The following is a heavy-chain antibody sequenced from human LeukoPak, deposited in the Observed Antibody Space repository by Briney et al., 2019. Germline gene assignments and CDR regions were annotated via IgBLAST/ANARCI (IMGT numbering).Heavy chain of an antibody. J-gene: IGHJ4*02. CDR3: ATGAYSGYDLSVRY. D-gene: IGHD5-12*01. V-gene: IGHV1-24*01. Sequence: ASVKVSCKVSGYTLTELPMHWVRQAPGKGLEWMGGFDPEDGETIYAQKFQGRVTMTEDTSTDTAYMELSSLRSEDTAVYYCATGAYSGYDLSVRYWGQGTLVTVSS. CDR1: GYTLTELP. CDR2: FDPEDGET.